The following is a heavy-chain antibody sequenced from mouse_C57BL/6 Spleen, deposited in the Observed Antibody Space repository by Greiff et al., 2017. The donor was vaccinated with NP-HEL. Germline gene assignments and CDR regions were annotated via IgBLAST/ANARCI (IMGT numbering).Heavy chain of an antibody. CDR1: GYTFTSYW. CDR3: ARGPPTGTGFAY. J-gene: IGHJ3*01. D-gene: IGHD4-1*02. V-gene: IGHV1-64*01. CDR2: IHPNSGST. Sequence: QVQLQQPGAELVKPGASVKLSCKASGYTFTSYWMHWVKQRPGQGLEWIGMIHPNSGSTNYNEKFKSKATLTVDKSSSTAYMQLSSLTSEDSAVYYCARGPPTGTGFAYWGQGTLVTVSA.